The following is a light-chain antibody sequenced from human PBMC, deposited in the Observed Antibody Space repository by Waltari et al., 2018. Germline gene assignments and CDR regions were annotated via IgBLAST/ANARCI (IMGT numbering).Light chain of an antibody. Sequence: DIQMTQSPSSMSASVGDSVIITCRAGQTISTSVSLYQQKPGQAPKVLVFGASRLQSEVPSRFSGSGSGTDFTLTIDSLQPEDFATYYCQQTYSPPLTVGGGTKVDIK. J-gene: IGKJ4*01. CDR2: GAS. CDR3: QQTYSPPLT. V-gene: IGKV1-39*01. CDR1: QTISTS.